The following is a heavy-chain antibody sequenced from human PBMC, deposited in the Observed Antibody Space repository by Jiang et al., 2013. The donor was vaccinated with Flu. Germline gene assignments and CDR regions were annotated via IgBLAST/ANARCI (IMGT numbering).Heavy chain of an antibody. V-gene: IGHV1-46*01. CDR2: INPSGGST. D-gene: IGHD1-20*01. CDR1: GYTFTSYY. CDR3: ARGEVEGVYIAYNWNYVDY. J-gene: IGHJ4*02. Sequence: VQLVESGAEVKKPGASVKVSCKASGYTFTSYYMHWVRQAPGQGLEWMGIINPSGGSTSYAQKFQGRVTMTRDTSTSTVYMELSSLRSEDTAGYYCARGEVEGVYIAYNWNYVDYWGQGTLVTVSS.